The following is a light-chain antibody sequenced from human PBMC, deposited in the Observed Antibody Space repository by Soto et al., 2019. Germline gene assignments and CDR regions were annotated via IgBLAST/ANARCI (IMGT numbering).Light chain of an antibody. J-gene: IGLJ3*02. CDR3: SSYTTSSTLVV. CDR1: SSDVGGYNY. V-gene: IGLV2-14*01. Sequence: QSALTQPASVSGSPGQSITISCTGTSSDVGGYNYVSWYQQHPGKAPKLMIYDVSSRPSGVSIRFSGSKSGNTASLTISGLQAEDEADYYCSSYTTSSTLVVLGGGTQLTVL. CDR2: DVS.